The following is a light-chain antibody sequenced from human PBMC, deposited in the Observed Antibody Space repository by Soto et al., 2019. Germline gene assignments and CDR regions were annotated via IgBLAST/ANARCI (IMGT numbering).Light chain of an antibody. Sequence: EIVMTQSPATLSVSPGERATLSCRAGQSVSSNLAWYQQKPGQAPRLLIYGASTRATGIPARFSGSGSGTDFTLTISSPQSEDFAVYYCQQYNKWPPYTFGQGTKLQIK. V-gene: IGKV3-15*01. CDR2: GAS. CDR1: QSVSSN. CDR3: QQYNKWPPYT. J-gene: IGKJ2*01.